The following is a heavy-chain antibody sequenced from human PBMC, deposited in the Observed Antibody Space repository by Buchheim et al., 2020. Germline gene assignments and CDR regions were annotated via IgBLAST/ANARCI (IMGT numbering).Heavy chain of an antibody. Sequence: QVQLQESGPGLVKPSQTLSLTCTVSGGSISSGSYYWSWIRQPAGKGLEWIGRIYTSGSTNYNPSLKSRVTISVDTSKNQFSLKLSSVTAADTAVYYCAARYYYDSSGYYYEEEYFDYWGQGTL. CDR2: IYTSGST. J-gene: IGHJ4*02. D-gene: IGHD3-22*01. V-gene: IGHV4-61*02. CDR1: GGSISSGSYY. CDR3: AARYYYDSSGYYYEEEYFDY.